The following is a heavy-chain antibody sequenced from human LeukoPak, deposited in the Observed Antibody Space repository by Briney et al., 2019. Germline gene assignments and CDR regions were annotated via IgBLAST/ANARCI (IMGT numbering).Heavy chain of an antibody. D-gene: IGHD7-27*01. CDR1: GFTFSSYA. CDR2: ISGSGNRT. CDR3: ARGGNWGYFDY. Sequence: GGSLRLSCAASGFTFSSYAMSWVRQAPGKGLEWVSSISGSGNRTYYADSVNGRFTISRDNSKNTLFLQMNSLRTEDTAIYHCARGGNWGYFDYWGQGTLVTVSS. V-gene: IGHV3-23*01. J-gene: IGHJ4*02.